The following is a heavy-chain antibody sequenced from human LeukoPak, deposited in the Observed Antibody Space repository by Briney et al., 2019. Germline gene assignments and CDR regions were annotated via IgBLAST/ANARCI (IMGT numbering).Heavy chain of an antibody. CDR2: IWYDGSNK. J-gene: IGHJ4*02. CDR3: ARDVEIYDRSGYYGY. D-gene: IGHD3-22*01. CDR1: GVTFGMYG. Sequence: GGSLRLSWAASGVTFGMYGIHGVRQAPGKGLEWVAVIWYDGSNKYYADSVKGRFTISRDNSKNTLYLQMNSLRAEDTAVYYCARDVEIYDRSGYYGYGAQGTLVTVSS. V-gene: IGHV3-33*01.